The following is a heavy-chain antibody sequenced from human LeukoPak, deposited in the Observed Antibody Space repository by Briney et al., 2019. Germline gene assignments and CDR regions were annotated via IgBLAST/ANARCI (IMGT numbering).Heavy chain of an antibody. CDR2: IKRDGSEK. Sequence: PGGSLRLSCAASGFTFGTSWMSWVRQAPGKGLEWVANIKRDGSEKYYVDSVKGRFTISRDNSKNSLYLQMDSLRAEDTAVYYCARISTSVAGADYWGQGTLVTVSS. V-gene: IGHV3-7*01. CDR1: GFTFGTSW. J-gene: IGHJ4*02. CDR3: ARISTSVAGADY. D-gene: IGHD6-19*01.